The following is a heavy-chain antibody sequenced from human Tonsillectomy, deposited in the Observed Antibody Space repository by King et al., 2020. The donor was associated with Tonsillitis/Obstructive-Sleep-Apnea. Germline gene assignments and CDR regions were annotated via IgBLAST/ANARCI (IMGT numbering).Heavy chain of an antibody. D-gene: IGHD2-2*03. V-gene: IGHV4-4*02. CDR3: ARVGYCSSTSCYSEGGRPYNWFDP. CDR2: IYHSGST. Sequence: QLQESGPGLVKPSGTLSLTCAVSGDSISSSNWRSWVRQTPGKGLEWIGEIYHSGSTNYNPSLKSRVTISVDKSKNQFSLKLSSLTAADTAVYYCARVGYCSSTSCYSEGGRPYNWFDPWGQGTLVTVSS. CDR1: GDSISSSNW. J-gene: IGHJ5*02.